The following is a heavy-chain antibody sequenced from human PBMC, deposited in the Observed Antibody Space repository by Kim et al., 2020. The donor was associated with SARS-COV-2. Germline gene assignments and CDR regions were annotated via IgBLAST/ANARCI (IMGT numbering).Heavy chain of an antibody. V-gene: IGHV3-48*02. J-gene: IGHJ3*02. Sequence: GGSLRLSCATSGFTFSAYDMNWVRQVPGKGLEWLSFITKGSNIIYYADSVKGRFTTSRDNAKNSLHLQMNSLKDGDTAIYHCVRDRMGGAFDIWGQGTLV. CDR2: ITKGSNII. CDR3: VRDRMGGAFDI. CDR1: GFTFSAYD. D-gene: IGHD3-16*01.